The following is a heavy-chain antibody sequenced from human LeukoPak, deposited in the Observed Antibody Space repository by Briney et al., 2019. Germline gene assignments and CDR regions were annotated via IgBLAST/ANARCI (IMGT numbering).Heavy chain of an antibody. J-gene: IGHJ3*02. D-gene: IGHD1-26*01. Sequence: SVKVSCKASGGTFSSYAISWVRQAPGQGLEWMGGIIPIFGTANYAQKFQGRVTITADESTSTAYMELSSLRSEDTAVYYCAREGVGGGVIRDAFDIWGQGTVVTVSS. CDR2: IIPIFGTA. CDR1: GGTFSSYA. V-gene: IGHV1-69*13. CDR3: AREGVGGGVIRDAFDI.